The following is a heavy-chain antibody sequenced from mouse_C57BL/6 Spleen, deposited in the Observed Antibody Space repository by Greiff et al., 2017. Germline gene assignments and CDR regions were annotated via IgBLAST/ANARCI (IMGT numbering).Heavy chain of an antibody. CDR2: IYPRVGST. J-gene: IGHJ3*01. Sequence: VQLQQSGPELVKPGASVKLSCKASGYTFTSYDINWVKQRPGQGLEWIGWIYPRVGSTKYNEKFKGKATLTVDTSSSTAYMELHSLTSEDSAVYFCAREEDYGLAYWGQGTLVTVSA. CDR3: AREEDYGLAY. V-gene: IGHV1-85*01. CDR1: GYTFTSYD. D-gene: IGHD1-1*02.